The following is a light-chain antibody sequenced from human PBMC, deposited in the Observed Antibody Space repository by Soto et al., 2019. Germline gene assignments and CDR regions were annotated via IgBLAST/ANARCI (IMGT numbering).Light chain of an antibody. Sequence: AIQMTQSPSSLSASVGDRVTITCRASQGIRNDLGWYQQKPGKAPNLLIYGASRLGSGVPLRFSGSGSGTDFTLTISSLQPEDFATYYCLQHFDYPRTSGQGTKVEIK. CDR1: QGIRND. CDR3: LQHFDYPRT. J-gene: IGKJ1*01. V-gene: IGKV1-6*01. CDR2: GAS.